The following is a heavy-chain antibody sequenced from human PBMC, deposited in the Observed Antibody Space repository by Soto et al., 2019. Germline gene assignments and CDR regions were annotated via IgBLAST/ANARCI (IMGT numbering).Heavy chain of an antibody. J-gene: IGHJ6*02. CDR2: IIPMFGTA. CDR1: EGTFSSYA. D-gene: IGHD2-2*01. CDR3: ASGQYQLLSMREGYCYYYYGMDV. V-gene: IGHV1-69*13. Sequence: GASVKVSCKASEGTFSSYAISWVRQAPGQGLEWMGGIIPMFGTANYAQKFQGRVTITADESTSTAYMGLSSLRSEDTAVYYCASGQYQLLSMREGYCYYYYGMDVWGQGTTVTVSS.